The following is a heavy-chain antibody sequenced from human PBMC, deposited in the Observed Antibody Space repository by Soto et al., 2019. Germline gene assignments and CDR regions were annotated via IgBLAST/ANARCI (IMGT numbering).Heavy chain of an antibody. CDR2: ISYSGTT. Sequence: SETLSLTCTVSDPPLSRYYWSWIRRPPGMGLEWIASISYSGTTNYNSSLKSRVTISIDTSKNQFSLKFNSVTAADTAVYYCAREGYNFGPFDYWGQGALVT. D-gene: IGHD5-18*01. CDR1: DPPLSRYY. CDR3: AREGYNFGPFDY. J-gene: IGHJ4*02. V-gene: IGHV4-59*01.